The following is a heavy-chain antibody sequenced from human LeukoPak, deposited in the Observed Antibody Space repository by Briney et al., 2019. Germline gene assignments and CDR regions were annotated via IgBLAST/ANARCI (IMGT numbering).Heavy chain of an antibody. Sequence: GRSLRLSCAASGFTFSSYAMHWVRQAPGKGLEWVAVIAYDGSNKVYADSVKGRFTISRDNSKNTLYLQMNSLRGEDTAVYYCAKEKAIATINYGLDVWGQGTTVTVSS. CDR1: GFTFSSYA. CDR3: AKEKAIATINYGLDV. J-gene: IGHJ6*02. CDR2: IAYDGSNK. V-gene: IGHV3-30*04. D-gene: IGHD1-1*01.